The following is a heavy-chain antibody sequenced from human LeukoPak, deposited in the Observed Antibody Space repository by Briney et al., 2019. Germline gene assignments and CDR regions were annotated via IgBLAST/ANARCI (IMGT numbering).Heavy chain of an antibody. J-gene: IGHJ6*02. Sequence: GGSERLFCAASGFTFDDYVMSWVRQAPGKGLEWVSGINWNGGSTGYTDSVKGRFTISRDNAKNSLYLQMNSLRAEDTALYYCAREGLVAADQGRAAFYYYNGMDVWGQGTMVTVSS. D-gene: IGHD5-12*01. CDR2: INWNGGST. V-gene: IGHV3-20*04. CDR1: GFTFDDYV. CDR3: AREGLVAADQGRAAFYYYNGMDV.